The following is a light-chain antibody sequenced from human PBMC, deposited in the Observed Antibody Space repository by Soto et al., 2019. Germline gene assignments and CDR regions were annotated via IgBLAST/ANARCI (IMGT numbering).Light chain of an antibody. CDR2: EVT. CDR1: SSDVGGYNY. J-gene: IGLJ1*01. V-gene: IGLV2-14*01. Sequence: QCALTQPASVSGSPGQSITISCTGTSSDVGGYNYVSWYQQHPGKAPKLMVYEVTNRPSGVSNRFSGSRSGNTASLTISGLQSEDEAEYYCNSYTSSSTFVFGTGTKLTVL. CDR3: NSYTSSSTFV.